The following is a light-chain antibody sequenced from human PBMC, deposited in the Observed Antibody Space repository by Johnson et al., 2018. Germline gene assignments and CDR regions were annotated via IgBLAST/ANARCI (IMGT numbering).Light chain of an antibody. Sequence: QSVLTQPPSVSAAPGQKVTISCSGSSSNIGNNYVSWYQQLPGTAPKLLIYENNKRPSGIPDRFSGSKSGTSATLGITGLQTGDEADYYCGTWYSSLSAGNVFGTVTKVTVL. CDR1: SSNIGNNY. CDR2: ENN. CDR3: GTWYSSLSAGNV. V-gene: IGLV1-51*02. J-gene: IGLJ1*01.